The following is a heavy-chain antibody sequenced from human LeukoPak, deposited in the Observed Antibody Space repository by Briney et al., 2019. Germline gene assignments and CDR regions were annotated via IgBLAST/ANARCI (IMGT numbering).Heavy chain of an antibody. J-gene: IGHJ4*02. Sequence: SETLSLTCTVSGGSISSYYWSWIRQPPGKGLEWIGYIYYSDSTNYNPSLKSRVTMSVDKSKNQFSLKMTSVTAADTAVYYCTRAPPYASGWSKGVLDYWGQGTLVTVSS. CDR2: IYYSDST. CDR1: GGSISSYY. V-gene: IGHV4-59*12. CDR3: TRAPPYASGWSKGVLDY. D-gene: IGHD6-19*01.